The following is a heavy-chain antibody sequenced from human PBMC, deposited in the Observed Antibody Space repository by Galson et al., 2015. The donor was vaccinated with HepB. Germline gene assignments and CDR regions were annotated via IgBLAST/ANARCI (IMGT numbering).Heavy chain of an antibody. Sequence: SLRLSCAASGFTFSSYAMSWVRQAPGKGPEWVSAISGSGGSTYYADSVKGRFTISRDNSKNTLYLQMNSLRAEDTAVYYCAKVWYPGGSGYYRYFDYWGQGTLVTVSS. D-gene: IGHD3-22*01. J-gene: IGHJ4*02. CDR3: AKVWYPGGSGYYRYFDY. CDR2: ISGSGGST. V-gene: IGHV3-23*01. CDR1: GFTFSSYA.